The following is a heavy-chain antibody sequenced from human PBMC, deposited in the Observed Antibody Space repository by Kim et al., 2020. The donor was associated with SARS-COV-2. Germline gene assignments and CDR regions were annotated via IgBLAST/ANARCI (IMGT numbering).Heavy chain of an antibody. CDR1: GGSISSGGYY. Sequence: SETLSLTCTVSGGSISSGGYYWSWIRQHPGKGLEWIGYIYYSGSTYYNPSLKSRVTISVDTSKNQFSLKLSSVTAADTAVYYCAREGVVVAANAFDIWGQGTMVTVSS. D-gene: IGHD2-15*01. CDR3: AREGVVVAANAFDI. J-gene: IGHJ3*02. V-gene: IGHV4-31*03. CDR2: IYYSGST.